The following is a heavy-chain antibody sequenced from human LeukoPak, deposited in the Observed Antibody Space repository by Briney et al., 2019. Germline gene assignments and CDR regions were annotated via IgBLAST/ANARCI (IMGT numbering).Heavy chain of an antibody. V-gene: IGHV1-2*02. CDR2: INPNSGDT. CDR1: GYTLTGYY. D-gene: IGHD3-22*01. Sequence: GASVKVSCKASGYTLTGYYTHWVRQAPGQGLEWMGWINPNSGDTNYPQRFQGRVTLTRDTSINTAYMELSGLRSDDTAVYYCARVHRKYDSSGSLSSDWGQGTLVTVSS. CDR3: ARVHRKYDSSGSLSSD. J-gene: IGHJ4*02.